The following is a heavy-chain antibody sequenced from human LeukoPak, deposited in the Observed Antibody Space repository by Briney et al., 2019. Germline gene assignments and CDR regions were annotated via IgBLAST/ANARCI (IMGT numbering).Heavy chain of an antibody. J-gene: IGHJ4*02. Sequence: GASVKVSCKASGYTFTGYYMHWVRQAPGQGLEWMGRSNPNSGGTNYAQKFQGRVTMTRDTSISTAYMELSRLRSDDTAVYYCARDTYYYDSSGYKYYFDYWGQGTLVTVSS. D-gene: IGHD3-22*01. V-gene: IGHV1-2*06. CDR1: GYTFTGYY. CDR2: SNPNSGGT. CDR3: ARDTYYYDSSGYKYYFDY.